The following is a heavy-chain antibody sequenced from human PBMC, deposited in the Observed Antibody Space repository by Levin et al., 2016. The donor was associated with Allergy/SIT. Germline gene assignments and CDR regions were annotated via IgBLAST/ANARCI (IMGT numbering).Heavy chain of an antibody. Sequence: WIRQPPGKGLEWVANIKQDGSDKYYVDSAKGRFTISRDNAKTSLYLQMNSLRAEDTAVYYCASVFGGGYYRTDYWGQGTLVTVSS. CDR3: ASVFGGGYYRTDY. D-gene: IGHD3-3*01. J-gene: IGHJ4*02. V-gene: IGHV3-7*01. CDR2: IKQDGSDK.